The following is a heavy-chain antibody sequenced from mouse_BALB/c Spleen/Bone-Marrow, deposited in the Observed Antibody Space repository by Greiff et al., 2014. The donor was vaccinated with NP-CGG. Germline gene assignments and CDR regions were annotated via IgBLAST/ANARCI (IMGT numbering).Heavy chain of an antibody. V-gene: IGHV1-4*01. D-gene: IGHD1-1*01. CDR1: GYTFTSYT. CDR3: ARCHYGSSNAMDY. J-gene: IGHJ4*01. CDR2: INPSSGYT. Sequence: VQLQQSGAELARPGASVKMSCKASGYTFTSYTMHWVKQRPGQGLEWIGCINPSSGYTNYNQKFKDKATLTADKSSSTAYMQLSSLTSEDSAVYYCARCHYGSSNAMDYWGQGTSVTVSS.